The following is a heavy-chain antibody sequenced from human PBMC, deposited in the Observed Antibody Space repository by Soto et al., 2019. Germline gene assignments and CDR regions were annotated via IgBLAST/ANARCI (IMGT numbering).Heavy chain of an antibody. D-gene: IGHD1-26*01. J-gene: IGHJ4*02. CDR2: IHYSGRT. CDR3: VRVGVGIGNHFDS. Sequence: PSETLSLTCSVSNGSISGFYWTWIRQPPGKILEWIGYIHYSGRTDYNPSLTSRATMSVDTSTNQFSLNLKSITAAGTAVYYCVRVGVGIGNHFDSWGRGTLVTVSS. CDR1: NGSISGFY. V-gene: IGHV4-59*12.